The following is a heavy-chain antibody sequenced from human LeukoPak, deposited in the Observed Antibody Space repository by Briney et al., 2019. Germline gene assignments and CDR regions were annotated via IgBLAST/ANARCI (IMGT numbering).Heavy chain of an antibody. J-gene: IGHJ3*02. Sequence: GGSLRLSCAASGFTFSSYAMSWVRQAPGRGLEWVSVIYIGGSTYYADSLKGRFIISRDNSKNTLYLQMNSLRAEDTALYYCAVDSGAYRGAFDIWGQGTMVTVSS. V-gene: IGHV3-66*01. CDR1: GFTFSSYA. CDR2: IYIGGST. D-gene: IGHD3-22*01. CDR3: AVDSGAYRGAFDI.